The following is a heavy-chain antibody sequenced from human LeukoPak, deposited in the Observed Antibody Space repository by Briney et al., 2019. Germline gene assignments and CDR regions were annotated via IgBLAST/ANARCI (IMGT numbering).Heavy chain of an antibody. CDR3: VKDRVITMIVGDLRD. CDR2: ISSNGGST. V-gene: IGHV3-64D*06. J-gene: IGHJ4*02. Sequence: PGRSLRLSCAASGFTFSSYAMHWVRQAPGKGLEYVSAISSNGGSTYYADSVKGRFTIPRDNSKNTLYLQMSSLRAEDTAVYYCVKDRVITMIVGDLRDWGQGTLVTVSS. CDR1: GFTFSSYA. D-gene: IGHD3-22*01.